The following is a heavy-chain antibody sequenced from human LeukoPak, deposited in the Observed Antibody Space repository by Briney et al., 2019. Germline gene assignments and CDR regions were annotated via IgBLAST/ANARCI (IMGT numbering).Heavy chain of an antibody. V-gene: IGHV7-4-1*02. CDR1: GYTFTSSA. J-gene: IGHJ4*02. Sequence: APVKVSCKASGYTFTSSAMNWVRQAPGQGLEYMGWINTNTGNPTYAQGFTGRFVFSLDTSVSTTYLQISSLKTEDSAVYYCARDEGITKPFVDWGQGTLVTVSS. D-gene: IGHD1-14*01. CDR2: INTNTGNP. CDR3: ARDEGITKPFVD.